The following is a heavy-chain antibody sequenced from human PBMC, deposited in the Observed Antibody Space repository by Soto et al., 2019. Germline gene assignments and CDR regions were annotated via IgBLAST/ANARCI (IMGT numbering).Heavy chain of an antibody. CDR1: GGSISSYY. Sequence: KPSETLSLTCTVSGGSISSYYWSWIRQPPGKGLEWIGYIYHSGSTNYNPSLKSRVTMSIDTSQRQFSLKVASVTAADTAVYYCARMKPGGSALWFDPWGPGTLVTVSS. CDR3: ARMKPGGSALWFDP. CDR2: IYHSGST. V-gene: IGHV4-59*12. J-gene: IGHJ5*02. D-gene: IGHD6-25*01.